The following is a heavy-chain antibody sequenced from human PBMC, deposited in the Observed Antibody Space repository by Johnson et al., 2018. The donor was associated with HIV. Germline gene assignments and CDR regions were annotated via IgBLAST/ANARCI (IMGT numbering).Heavy chain of an antibody. CDR1: GFTFDDYG. Sequence: VQLVESGGGVVRPGGSLRLSCAASGFTFDDYGMSWVRQAPGKGLEWVSGINWNGGSTGYADSVKGRFTISRDNAKNSLYLQMNSLRAGDTAIYYCARGGSSGWSGFLAFDIWGQGTMVTVSS. CDR3: ARGGSSGWSGFLAFDI. J-gene: IGHJ3*02. D-gene: IGHD6-19*01. CDR2: INWNGGST. V-gene: IGHV3-20*04.